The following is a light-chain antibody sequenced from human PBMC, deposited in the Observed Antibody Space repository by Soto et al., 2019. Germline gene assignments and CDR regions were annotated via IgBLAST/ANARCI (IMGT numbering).Light chain of an antibody. CDR2: GAS. V-gene: IGKV3-20*01. Sequence: EIVLTQSPGTLSLSPGERATLSCRASQSVSSSYLAWYQQKPGQSPRLLIYGASSRATGITDRFSGSGSGTDFTLTISKLEPEDFAVYYCQQYGSSGTFGQGTKVEIK. J-gene: IGKJ1*01. CDR1: QSVSSSY. CDR3: QQYGSSGT.